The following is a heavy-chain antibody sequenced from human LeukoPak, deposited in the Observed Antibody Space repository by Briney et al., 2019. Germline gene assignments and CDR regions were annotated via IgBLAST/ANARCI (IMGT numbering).Heavy chain of an antibody. CDR2: IYYSGST. D-gene: IGHD2-15*01. CDR1: GGSISSGDYY. J-gene: IGHJ5*02. V-gene: IGHV4-30-4*01. CDR3: AREVVAAYNWFDP. Sequence: SETLSLTCTVSGGSISSGDYYWSWIRQPPGKGLEWTGYIYYSGSTYYNPSLKSRVTTSVDTSKNQFSLKLSSVTAADTAVYYCAREVVAAYNWFDPWGQGTLVTVSS.